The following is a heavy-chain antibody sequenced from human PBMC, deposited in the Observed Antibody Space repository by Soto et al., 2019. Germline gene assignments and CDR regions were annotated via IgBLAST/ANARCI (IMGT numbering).Heavy chain of an antibody. D-gene: IGHD2-8*01. CDR2: IYYSRST. CDR1: GGSISSGGYY. J-gene: IGHJ5*02. Sequence: QVQLQESGPGLVKPSQTLSLTCTVSGGSISSGGYYWSWIRQHPGKGLEWIGYIYYSRSTYYNPSLKSRVTISVDTSKNQFSLKLSSVTAADTAVYYCARDRDCTNGVCYDFSGFDPWGQGTLVTVSS. V-gene: IGHV4-31*03. CDR3: ARDRDCTNGVCYDFSGFDP.